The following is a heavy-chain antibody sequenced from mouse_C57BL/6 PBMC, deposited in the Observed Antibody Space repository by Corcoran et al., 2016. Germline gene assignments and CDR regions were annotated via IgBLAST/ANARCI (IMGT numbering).Heavy chain of an antibody. CDR2: INPNNGGT. Sequence: EVQLQQSGPELVKPGASVKISCKASGYTFTDYYMNWVKQSHGKSLEWIGDINPNNGGTSYNQKFKGKATLTVDKSSSTAYMELRSLTSEDSAVYYCARRGLYYGSPYWYFDVWGTGTTVTVSS. J-gene: IGHJ1*03. CDR1: GYTFTDYY. V-gene: IGHV1-26*01. CDR3: ARRGLYYGSPYWYFDV. D-gene: IGHD1-1*01.